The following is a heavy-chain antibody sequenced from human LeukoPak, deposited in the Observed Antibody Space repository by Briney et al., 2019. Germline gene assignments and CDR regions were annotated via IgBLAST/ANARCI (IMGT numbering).Heavy chain of an antibody. V-gene: IGHV1-2*06. D-gene: IGHD2-2*01. J-gene: IGHJ5*02. CDR1: GYTFTGYY. Sequence: ASVKVSCKASGYTFTGYYMHWVRQAPGQGLEWMGRINPNSGGTNYAQKFQGRVTMTRDTSISTAYMELSRLRSDDTAVYYCARGEANYCGSTSCYNWFDPWGQGTLVTVSS. CDR3: ARGEANYCGSTSCYNWFDP. CDR2: INPNSGGT.